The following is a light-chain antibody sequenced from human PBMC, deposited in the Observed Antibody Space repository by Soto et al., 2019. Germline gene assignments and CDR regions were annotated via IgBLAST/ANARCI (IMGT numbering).Light chain of an antibody. J-gene: IGLJ1*01. Sequence: QSVLTQPPSASGSRGQSVTISCTGTSSDVGGYDYVSWYQQHPGKAPKLIIYEVTKRPSGVPDRFSGSKPGNTASLTVSGLQAEDEADYYCSSYAGTNNLYVFGTGTRSPS. V-gene: IGLV2-8*01. CDR2: EVT. CDR3: SSYAGTNNLYV. CDR1: SSDVGGYDY.